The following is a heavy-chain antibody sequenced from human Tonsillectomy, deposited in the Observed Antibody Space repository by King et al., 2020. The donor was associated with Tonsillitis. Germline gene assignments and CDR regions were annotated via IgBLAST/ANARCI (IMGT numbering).Heavy chain of an antibody. V-gene: IGHV3-30*18. Sequence: VQLVESGGGVVQPGRSLRLSCTASGFTFSNFGMHWVRQAPGKGLEWVAVISYDGSDKYYADSVKGRFTISRDNSKNTLYLQMNSLRAEDTAVYYFTKVRAMVRGVIITSHYYYYGMDVWGQGTTVTVSS. J-gene: IGHJ6*02. D-gene: IGHD3-10*01. CDR1: GFTFSNFG. CDR2: ISYDGSDK. CDR3: TKVRAMVRGVIITSHYYYYGMDV.